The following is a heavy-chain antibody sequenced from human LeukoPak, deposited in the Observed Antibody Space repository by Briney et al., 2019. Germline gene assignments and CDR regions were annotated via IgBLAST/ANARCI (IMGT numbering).Heavy chain of an antibody. CDR3: ARRRLGYYFDY. CDR2: INPRGST. Sequence: SETLSLTCGVYGGSFSGYYWSWIRQPPGKELERIGEINPRGSTNYNPSLKSRVTLSADTSKNQFSLTLNSVTAADTAVYYCARRRLGYYFDYWGQGTLVTVSS. V-gene: IGHV4-34*01. CDR1: GGSFSGYY. J-gene: IGHJ4*02. D-gene: IGHD5-24*01.